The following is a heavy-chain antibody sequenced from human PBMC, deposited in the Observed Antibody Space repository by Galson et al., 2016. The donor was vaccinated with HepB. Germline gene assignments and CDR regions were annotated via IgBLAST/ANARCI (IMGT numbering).Heavy chain of an antibody. CDR1: GYRFTDYG. CDR2: ISAYNGNT. CDR3: ARDIGGYDSFVDP. J-gene: IGHJ5*02. Sequence: SVKVSCKASGYRFTDYGITWVRQAPGQGLEWMGWISAYNGNTNYVQKLQGRVTMTTDTSTSTAYMELRSLRSDDTAVYYCARDIGGYDSFVDPWGQGTLVTVSS. D-gene: IGHD5-12*01. V-gene: IGHV1-18*01.